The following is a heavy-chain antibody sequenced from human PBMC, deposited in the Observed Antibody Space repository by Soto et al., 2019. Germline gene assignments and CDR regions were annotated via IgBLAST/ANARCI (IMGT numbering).Heavy chain of an antibody. CDR3: ARDTSATVEMATISYFDY. CDR1: GYTFTSYY. Sequence: PWASVKVSCKASGYTFTSYYMHWVRQAPGQGLEWMGIINPSGGSTSYAQKFQGRVTMTRDTSTSTVYMELSSLRSEDTAVYYCARDTSATVEMATISYFDYWGQGTLVTVSS. J-gene: IGHJ4*02. V-gene: IGHV1-46*01. CDR2: INPSGGST. D-gene: IGHD5-12*01.